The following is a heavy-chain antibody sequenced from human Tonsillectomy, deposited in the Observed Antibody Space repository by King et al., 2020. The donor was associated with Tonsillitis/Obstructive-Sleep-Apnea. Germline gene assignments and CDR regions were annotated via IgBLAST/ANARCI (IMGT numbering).Heavy chain of an antibody. V-gene: IGHV3-30*04. J-gene: IGHJ5*02. Sequence: QVQLVESGGGAVQPGRSLRLSCAASGFTFSSYAMHWVRQAPGKGLEWVAVISYDGSKKYYADSVKGRFTISRDKSKNKLYLQMNSLRAEDTAVYYCARGGRFLEWLLKNWFDPWGQGPLVTVSS. CDR2: ISYDGSKK. CDR1: GFTFSSYA. D-gene: IGHD3-3*01. CDR3: ARGGRFLEWLLKNWFDP.